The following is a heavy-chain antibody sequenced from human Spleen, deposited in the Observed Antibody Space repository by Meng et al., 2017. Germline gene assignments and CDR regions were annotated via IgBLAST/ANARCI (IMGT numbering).Heavy chain of an antibody. D-gene: IGHD1-1*01. V-gene: IGHV4-31*03. CDR1: GGSISSGGYY. J-gene: IGHJ5*02. CDR2: IYYSGST. CDR3: ARDFVNWSSSNKSLSP. Sequence: VTWQGSGPGLVNPSQTLSLTCTVSGGSISSGGYYWSWIRQHQGKGLEWIGYIYYSGSTYYNPSLKSRVTISVDTSKNQFSLKLSSVTAADTAVYYCARDFVNWSSSNKSLSPWGQGTLVTVSS.